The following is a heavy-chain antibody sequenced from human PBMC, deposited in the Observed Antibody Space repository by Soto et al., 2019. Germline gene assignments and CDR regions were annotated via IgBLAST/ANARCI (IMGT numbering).Heavy chain of an antibody. J-gene: IGHJ4*02. CDR2: INHSGSA. CDR1: GESFSGYI. CDR3: ARGLITGSHYSGGWYYFDS. V-gene: IGHV4-34*01. D-gene: IGHD6-19*01. Sequence: SDTLSLTCALYGESFSGYIWTWIRQTPGQGLQWIGQINHSGSAYYNPSLKSRVTISVHTSNSQFSLELSSVTAADTAVYYCARGLITGSHYSGGWYYFDSWGQGTQVTVS.